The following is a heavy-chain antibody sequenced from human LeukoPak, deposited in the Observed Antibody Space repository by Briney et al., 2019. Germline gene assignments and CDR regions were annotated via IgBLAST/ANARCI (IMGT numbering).Heavy chain of an antibody. Sequence: SETLSLTCAVSGGSISSSNWWSWVRQPPGKGLEWIGEIYHSGSTNYNPSLKSRVTISVDASKNQFSLKLSSVTAADTAVYYCARDLVDTARGMDVWGQGTTVTVSS. CDR3: ARDLVDTARGMDV. CDR2: IYHSGST. V-gene: IGHV4-4*02. D-gene: IGHD5-18*01. J-gene: IGHJ6*02. CDR1: GGSISSSNW.